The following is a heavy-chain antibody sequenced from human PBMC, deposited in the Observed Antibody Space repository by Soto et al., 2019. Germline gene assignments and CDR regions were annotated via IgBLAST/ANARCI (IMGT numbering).Heavy chain of an antibody. CDR3: ARGYGDSPYNWFDP. CDR1: GASFNDNH. D-gene: IGHD4-17*01. J-gene: IGHJ5*02. Sequence: PSETLSLTCNVSGASFNDNHWSWIRQSPGKGLDWIGDINHAGDTYYNPSLKSRLVISVDTSKNQFSLKLSSVTAADTAVYYCARGYGDSPYNWFDPWGQGTLVTVS. CDR2: INHAGDT. V-gene: IGHV4-34*01.